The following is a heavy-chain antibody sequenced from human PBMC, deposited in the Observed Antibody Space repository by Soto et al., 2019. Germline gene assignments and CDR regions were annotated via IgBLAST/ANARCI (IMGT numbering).Heavy chain of an antibody. D-gene: IGHD2-2*01. Sequence: ASVKVSCKASGYTFTIYAMHWVRQAPGQRLAWMGWINAGNGNTKYSQKFQGRVTITRDTSASTAYMELSSLRSDDTAVYYCARHCSSTSCLTYYYYYGMDVWGQGTTVTVSS. V-gene: IGHV1-3*01. CDR2: INAGNGNT. CDR1: GYTFTIYA. CDR3: ARHCSSTSCLTYYYYYGMDV. J-gene: IGHJ6*02.